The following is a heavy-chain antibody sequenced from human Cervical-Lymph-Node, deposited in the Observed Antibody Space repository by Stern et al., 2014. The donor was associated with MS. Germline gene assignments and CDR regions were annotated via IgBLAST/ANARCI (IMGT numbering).Heavy chain of an antibody. CDR2: IFHSGGTP. CDR3: ARLGYCSGGSCSYWYFDL. Sequence: QLQLQESGPGLVKPSETLSLTCIVSGGSSSSSSYFWGWIRQSPGEGLEWIGHIFHSGGTPYKNPSLKSRVTIPGTPSNNQFSLRLPSVTAADTAVYYCARLGYCSGGSCSYWYFDLWGRGTLVTVSS. CDR1: GGSSSSSSYF. J-gene: IGHJ2*01. V-gene: IGHV4-39*01. D-gene: IGHD2-15*01.